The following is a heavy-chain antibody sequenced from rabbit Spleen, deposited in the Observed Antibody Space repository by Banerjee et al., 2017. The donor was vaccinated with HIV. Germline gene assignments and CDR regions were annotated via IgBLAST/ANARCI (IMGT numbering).Heavy chain of an antibody. Sequence: QEQLVESGGGLVQPGGSLTLSCKASGFDFSSYYMNWVRQAPGKGLEYISHTSSGGTTYYVSWVNGRFSISRENTQNTVSLQMNSLTAADTATYFCVRDRDPSASDYRKLDLWGPGTLVTVS. CDR2: HTSSGGTT. CDR3: VRDRDPSASDYRKLDL. V-gene: IGHV1S29*01. CDR1: GFDFSSYY. D-gene: IGHD2-1*01. J-gene: IGHJ3*01.